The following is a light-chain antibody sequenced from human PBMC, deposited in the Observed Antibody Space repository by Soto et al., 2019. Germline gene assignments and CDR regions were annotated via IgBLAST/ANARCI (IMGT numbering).Light chain of an antibody. CDR2: GAS. Sequence: ESVLTQSPGTLSLSPGERATLSCRASQSVSSNSLAWYQQKPGQAPRLLIYGASSRATGTPDRFSGSGSGTDFTLTISSLEPGDFAVYYCQQFGGSPPSWTFGQGTKVEI. V-gene: IGKV3-20*01. CDR3: QQFGGSPPSWT. CDR1: QSVSSNS. J-gene: IGKJ1*01.